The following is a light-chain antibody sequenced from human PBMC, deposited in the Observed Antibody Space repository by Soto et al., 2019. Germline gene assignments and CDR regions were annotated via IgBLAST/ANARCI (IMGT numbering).Light chain of an antibody. Sequence: DIPMTQSPSSLSASVGDRVTITCRPSQDIRNYLAWYQQKPGQVPKLLIYVASTLQSGVPSRLSGSGSGTEFTLTITSLQPEDVATYYCQKYDSAPLTFGGGTRIEI. J-gene: IGKJ4*01. CDR3: QKYDSAPLT. CDR2: VAS. V-gene: IGKV1-27*01. CDR1: QDIRNY.